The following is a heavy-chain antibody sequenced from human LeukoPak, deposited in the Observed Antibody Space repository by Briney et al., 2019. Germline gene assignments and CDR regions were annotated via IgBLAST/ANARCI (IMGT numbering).Heavy chain of an antibody. D-gene: IGHD4-17*01. V-gene: IGHV1-2*02. J-gene: IGHJ5*01. CDR2: LNPNTGAT. CDR1: GYTFTDHF. Sequence: SVKVSCKASGYTFTDHFIHWVRQAPGQGLEWMGYLNPNTGATNYAQKLQGRVTMIRDTSISTAYMELSSLTSDDAAVYYCARDQVTTVNNKFSGWFDSWGQGTLVTVSS. CDR3: ARDQVTTVNNKFSGWFDS.